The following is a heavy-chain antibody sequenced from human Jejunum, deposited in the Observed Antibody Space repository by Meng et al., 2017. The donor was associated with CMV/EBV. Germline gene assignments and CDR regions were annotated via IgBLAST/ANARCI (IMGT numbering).Heavy chain of an antibody. D-gene: IGHD3-9*01. Sequence: LGCVASGFTFSSYWFHWVRQVPGKGLVWVSRINLDGRTTNYADSVKGRFTIFRDNARDTLYLQMNSLKTEDTAVYYCARDLSGGDDYWGQGTLVTVSS. J-gene: IGHJ4*02. CDR1: GFTFSSYW. CDR2: INLDGRTT. CDR3: ARDLSGGDDY. V-gene: IGHV3-74*01.